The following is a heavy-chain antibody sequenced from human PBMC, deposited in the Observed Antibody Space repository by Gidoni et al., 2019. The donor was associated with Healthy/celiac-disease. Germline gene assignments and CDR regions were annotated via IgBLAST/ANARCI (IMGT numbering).Heavy chain of an antibody. V-gene: IGHV3-21*01. J-gene: IGHJ4*02. CDR2: ISSSSSYI. D-gene: IGHD2-15*01. Sequence: EVQLVESGGGLVKPGGSLRLSCAASGFTFSSYSMNWVRQAPGKGLEWVSSISSSSSYIYYADSVKGRFTISRDNAKNSLYLQMNSLRAEDTAVYYCASGYCSGGSCYSYPFDYWGQGTLVTVSS. CDR3: ASGYCSGGSCYSYPFDY. CDR1: GFTFSSYS.